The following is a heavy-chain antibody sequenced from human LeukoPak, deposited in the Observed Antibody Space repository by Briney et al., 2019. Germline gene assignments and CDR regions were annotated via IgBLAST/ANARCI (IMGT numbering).Heavy chain of an antibody. CDR3: ARDGGNDY. V-gene: IGHV3-21*01. Sequence: GGTLRLFCAASGHTFSSYCMNWVRHAPGKGLEWISSISRSRSYIYYADSVKGRFTISRDNAKNSLYLQMNSLRAEDTAVYYCARDGGNDYWGQGTLVSVSS. D-gene: IGHD3-3*01. CDR1: GHTFSSYC. J-gene: IGHJ4*02. CDR2: ISRSRSYI.